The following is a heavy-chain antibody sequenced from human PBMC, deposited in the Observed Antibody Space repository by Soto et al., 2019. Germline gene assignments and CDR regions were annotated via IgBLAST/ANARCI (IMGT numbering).Heavy chain of an antibody. Sequence: QVQLQESGPGLVKSSQTLSLTCTVSGGSISRGGYYWTWIRQFPGKGLECLAHIYYSGNTYYNPSLKSRLSISPGTSTNQFYLSLTSVTAADTAVYFCARGAADYGNAFDIWGRGTLVTVSS. V-gene: IGHV4-31*03. D-gene: IGHD4-17*01. J-gene: IGHJ3*02. CDR2: IYYSGNT. CDR1: GGSISRGGYY. CDR3: ARGAADYGNAFDI.